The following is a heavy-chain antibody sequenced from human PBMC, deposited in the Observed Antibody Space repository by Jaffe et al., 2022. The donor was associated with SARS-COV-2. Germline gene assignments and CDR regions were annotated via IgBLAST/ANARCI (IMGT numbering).Heavy chain of an antibody. CDR1: GYTFRTFG. CDR3: ARNQGDYGDYYFDS. J-gene: IGHJ4*02. D-gene: IGHD4-17*01. CDR2: INTHNINT. Sequence: QVQLVQSGAEVKKPGASVKVSCKAFGYTFRTFGITWVRQAPGQGLEWMGWINTHNINTNYARKFQGRVTMTTDPSTSTAYMELRSLRSDDTAVYYCARNQGDYGDYYFDSWGQGTLVTVSS. V-gene: IGHV1-18*01.